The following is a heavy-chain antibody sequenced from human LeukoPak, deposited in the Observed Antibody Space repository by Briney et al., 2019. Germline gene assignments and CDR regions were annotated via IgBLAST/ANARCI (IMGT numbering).Heavy chain of an antibody. CDR2: IYYSGNT. CDR3: ARAPHFFDTSGSRYYFDY. Sequence: SETLSLTCSVSGGSIRSTTYYWGWIRQPPGKGLEWIGSIYYSGNTYYSPSLMSRVTISVDTSKNQFSLNLSSVTAADTAVYYCARAPHFFDTSGSRYYFDYWGQGALVTVSS. CDR1: GGSIRSTTYY. J-gene: IGHJ4*02. D-gene: IGHD3-22*01. V-gene: IGHV4-39*07.